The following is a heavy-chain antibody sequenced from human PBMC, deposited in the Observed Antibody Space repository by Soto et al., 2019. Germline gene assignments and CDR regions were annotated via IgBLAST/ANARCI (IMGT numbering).Heavy chain of an antibody. D-gene: IGHD1-1*01. Sequence: SETLSLTCTVSDGSISNSYWSWIRQPAGKGLEWIGRIHSSGSAKYNPSLNSRVAMSVDTSKGQFSLEVSSLTAADTAVYYCAREEQLGPYYYYALDVWGQGTTVTVSS. V-gene: IGHV4-4*07. CDR2: IHSSGSA. J-gene: IGHJ6*02. CDR3: AREEQLGPYYYYALDV. CDR1: DGSISNSY.